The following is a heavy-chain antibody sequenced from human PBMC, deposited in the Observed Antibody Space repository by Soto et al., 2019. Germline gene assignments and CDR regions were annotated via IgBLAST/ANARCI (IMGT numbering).Heavy chain of an antibody. CDR1: GFTFSSYA. CDR3: ARRIIVGTTWSFDY. Sequence: EVQLLESGGGLVQPGGSLRLSCAASGFTFSSYAMSWVRQAPGKGLEWVSAISGSGGNTYYADSVKGRFTISRDNSKNTLYLQMNSLRAEDTAVYYCARRIIVGTTWSFDYWGQGTLVTVSS. V-gene: IGHV3-23*01. D-gene: IGHD1-26*01. J-gene: IGHJ4*02. CDR2: ISGSGGNT.